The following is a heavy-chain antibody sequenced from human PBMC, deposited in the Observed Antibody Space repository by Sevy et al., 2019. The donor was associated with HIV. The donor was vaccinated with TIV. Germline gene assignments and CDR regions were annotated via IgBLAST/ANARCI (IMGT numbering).Heavy chain of an antibody. J-gene: IGHJ4*02. D-gene: IGHD1-26*01. CDR3: AGENAWGRGYS. CDR1: GGSITSLY. CDR2: IYYIGHI. V-gene: IGHV4-59*08. Sequence: SETLSLTCTVSGGSITSLYWNWIRQPPGKGLEWIVNIYYIGHINYNPSLKSPVTLSLDTSKNQFSLRLGSVTAADTAMYYCAGENAWGRGYSWGQGTLVTVSS.